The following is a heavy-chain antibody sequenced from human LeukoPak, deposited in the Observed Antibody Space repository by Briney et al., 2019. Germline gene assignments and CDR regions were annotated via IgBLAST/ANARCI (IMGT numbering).Heavy chain of an antibody. J-gene: IGHJ5*02. CDR2: IYHSGST. CDR3: AGCSSTSCYNWFDP. V-gene: IGHV4-38-2*02. D-gene: IGHD2-2*01. CDR1: GYSISSGYY. Sequence: SETLSLTCTVSGYSISSGYYWGWIRQPPGKGLEWIGSIYHSGSTHYNPSLKSRVTISVDTSKNQFSLKLSSVTAADTAVYYCAGCSSTSCYNWFDPWGQGTLVTVSS.